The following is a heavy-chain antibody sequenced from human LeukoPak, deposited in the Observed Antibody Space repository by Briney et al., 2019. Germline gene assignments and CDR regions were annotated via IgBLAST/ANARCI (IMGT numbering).Heavy chain of an antibody. V-gene: IGHV3-15*01. J-gene: IGHJ4*02. Sequence: GGSLRLSCAASGFTFSNAWMSWVRQAPGKGLEGVGRIKSKTDGGTTDYAAPVKCRFTISRDDSKNTLYLQMNSLKTEDTAVYYCTTWAFGGVIVDFDYWGQGTLVTVSS. CDR3: TTWAFGGVIVDFDY. CDR1: GFTFSNAW. CDR2: IKSKTDGGTT. D-gene: IGHD3-16*02.